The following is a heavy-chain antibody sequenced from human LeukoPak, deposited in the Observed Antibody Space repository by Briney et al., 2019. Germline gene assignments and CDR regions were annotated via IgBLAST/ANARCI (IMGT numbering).Heavy chain of an antibody. J-gene: IGHJ4*02. D-gene: IGHD3-3*01. CDR1: GGSISSGGYY. V-gene: IGHV4-30-2*01. CDR2: IYHSGST. Sequence: PSETLSLTCTVSGGSISSGGYYWSRIRQPPGKGLEWIGYIYHSGSTYYNPSLKSRVTISVDRSKNQFSLKLSSVTAADTAVYYCARDLGRLTIFGVVFWYWGQGTLVTVSS. CDR3: ARDLGRLTIFGVVFWY.